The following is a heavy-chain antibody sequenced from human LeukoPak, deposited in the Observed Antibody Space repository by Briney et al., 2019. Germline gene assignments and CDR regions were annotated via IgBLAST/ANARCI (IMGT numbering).Heavy chain of an antibody. D-gene: IGHD3-10*01. V-gene: IGHV4-31*03. J-gene: IGHJ4*02. CDR1: GGSVSNGGYF. CDR2: IYYTGST. CDR3: ARGDSGSYYSPPSFDY. Sequence: PSQTLSLTCTASGGSVSNGGYFWTWMRQRPGKGLEWIGHIYYTGSTDYNPSLKSRITMSLDTSENQFSLKLSSVTAADTAVYYCARGDSGSYYSPPSFDYWGQGTLVTVSS.